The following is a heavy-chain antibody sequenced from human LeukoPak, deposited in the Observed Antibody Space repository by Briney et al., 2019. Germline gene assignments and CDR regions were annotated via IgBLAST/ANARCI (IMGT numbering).Heavy chain of an antibody. D-gene: IGHD6-6*01. CDR1: GGSISSGSYS. J-gene: IGHJ4*02. CDR2: FFYTGNT. Sequence: SETLSLTCAVSGGSISSGSYSWGWIRQPPGKGLEWIGYFFYTGNTYYNASLKSRVTISVDTSKNQFSLKVSSVTAADTAVYYCARAGFALAPHRGTPFDYWGQGTLVTVSS. CDR3: ARAGFALAPHRGTPFDY. V-gene: IGHV4-30-4*07.